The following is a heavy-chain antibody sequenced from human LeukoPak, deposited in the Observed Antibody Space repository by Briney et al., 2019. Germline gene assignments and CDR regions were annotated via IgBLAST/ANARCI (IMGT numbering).Heavy chain of an antibody. CDR2: INSDSGFT. CDR3: ARNFDMKGFDP. J-gene: IGHJ5*02. Sequence: VKVSCKASGYTFTGYYMNWVRQAPGQGLEWMGWINSDSGFTKYAQKFQGRVTMTRDTSITTVCMDLTRLTSDDMAVYYCARNFDMKGFDPWGQGTLVTVSS. CDR1: GYTFTGYY. V-gene: IGHV1-2*02. D-gene: IGHD3-9*01.